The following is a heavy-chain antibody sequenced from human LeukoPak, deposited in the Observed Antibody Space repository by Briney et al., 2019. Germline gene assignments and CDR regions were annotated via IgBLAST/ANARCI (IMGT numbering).Heavy chain of an antibody. J-gene: IGHJ3*02. Sequence: GGSLRLSCAASGFTFDDYAMHWVRQAPGKGLEWVSLISGDGGSTYYADSVKGRFTISRDKSKNSLYLQMNSLRTEDTALYYCAKGMGYSYGRDAFDIWGQGTMVTVSS. V-gene: IGHV3-43*02. CDR3: AKGMGYSYGRDAFDI. CDR1: GFTFDDYA. D-gene: IGHD5-18*01. CDR2: ISGDGGST.